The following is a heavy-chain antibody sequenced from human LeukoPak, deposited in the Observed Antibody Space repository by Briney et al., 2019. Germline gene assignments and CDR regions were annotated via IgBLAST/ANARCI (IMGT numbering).Heavy chain of an antibody. V-gene: IGHV3-13*01. D-gene: IGHD6-19*01. Sequence: GGSLRLSCAASGFTFSSYDMHWVRQATGKGLEWVSAIGTAGDTYYPGSVKGRFTISRENAKNSLYLQMNSLRAGDTAVYYCAREGAVAGQEAFDIWGQGTMVTVSS. CDR1: GFTFSSYD. CDR3: AREGAVAGQEAFDI. CDR2: IGTAGDT. J-gene: IGHJ3*02.